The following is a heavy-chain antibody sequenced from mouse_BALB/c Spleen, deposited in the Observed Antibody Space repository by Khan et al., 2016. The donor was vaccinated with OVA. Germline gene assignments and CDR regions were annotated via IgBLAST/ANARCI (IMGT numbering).Heavy chain of an antibody. J-gene: IGHJ2*01. CDR3: AGLEDS. CDR2: IWPGGST. Sequence: QMQLEQSGPGLVAPSQSLSITCTASGFTLTSYGVHWVRQPPGKGLEWLGVIWPGGSTNYYSAHMSRLSIIKDNSKSQVFLKMNSLQTDVAAMYYCAGLEDSWGQGTTLTVSS. CDR1: GFTLTSYG. V-gene: IGHV2-9*02.